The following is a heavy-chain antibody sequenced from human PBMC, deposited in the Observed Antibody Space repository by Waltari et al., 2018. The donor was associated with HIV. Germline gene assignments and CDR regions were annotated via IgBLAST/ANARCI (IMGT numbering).Heavy chain of an antibody. CDR2: INHSGRT. V-gene: IGHV4-34*01. J-gene: IGHJ5*02. Sequence: QVQLQQWGAGLLKPSETLSLTCAVYGGSFSGYYWSWISQPPGKGLEWIGEINHSGRTKHNPSLKNRVTISVDTSKNQFSLKLSSVTAAYTAVYYCARDLDCSSTSCYRRGWFDPWGQGTLVTVSS. CDR1: GGSFSGYY. CDR3: ARDLDCSSTSCYRRGWFDP. D-gene: IGHD2-2*02.